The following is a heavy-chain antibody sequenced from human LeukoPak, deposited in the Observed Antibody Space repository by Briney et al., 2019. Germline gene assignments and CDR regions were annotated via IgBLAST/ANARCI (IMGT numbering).Heavy chain of an antibody. CDR3: ARAAPDYGGENFDY. D-gene: IGHD4-23*01. Sequence: PGGSLRLSCAASGFTFSSYDMHWVRQATGKGLEWVSAIVTAGDTYYPGSVKGRFTISRENAKNSLYLQMNSLRARDTAVYYCARAAPDYGGENFDYWGQGTLVTVSS. CDR2: IVTAGDT. CDR1: GFTFSSYD. J-gene: IGHJ4*02. V-gene: IGHV3-13*01.